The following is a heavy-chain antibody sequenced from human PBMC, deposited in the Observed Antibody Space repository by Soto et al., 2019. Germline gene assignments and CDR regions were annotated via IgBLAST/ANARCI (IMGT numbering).Heavy chain of an antibody. CDR2: IYYDGSNE. V-gene: IGHV3-33*01. CDR3: ERVDVVVAADAFDI. Sequence: QVQLVESGGGVVQPGRSLRLSCAASEFTFSNFGMHWVRQAPGKGLEWVAVIYYDGSNEYYADSVKGRFTISRDNSKNTLYLQMNSLIAEDTAVYYGERVDVVVAADAFDIWGQGTMVAVSS. D-gene: IGHD2-15*01. CDR1: EFTFSNFG. J-gene: IGHJ3*02.